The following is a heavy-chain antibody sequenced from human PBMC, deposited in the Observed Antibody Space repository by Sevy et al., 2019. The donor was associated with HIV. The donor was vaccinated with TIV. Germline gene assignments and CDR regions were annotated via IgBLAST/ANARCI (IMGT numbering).Heavy chain of an antibody. CDR3: AKDINRGCDGVNCYSYYYYFYGLDV. J-gene: IGHJ6*02. Sequence: GGSLRLSCAASGFPFNDHAMHWVRQVPGKGLEWVSGISWISRNIGYADSVKGRFTISRDNARHFVYLEMNSLRPEDTAVYYCAKDINRGCDGVNCYSYYYYFYGLDVWGQGTTVTVSS. CDR1: GFPFNDHA. CDR2: ISWISRNI. V-gene: IGHV3-9*01. D-gene: IGHD2-21*02.